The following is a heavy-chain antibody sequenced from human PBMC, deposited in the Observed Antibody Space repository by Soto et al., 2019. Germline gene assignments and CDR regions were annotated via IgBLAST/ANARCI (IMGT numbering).Heavy chain of an antibody. V-gene: IGHV4-34*01. CDR3: ARDKITGRFDY. CDR2: INHSGST. Sequence: SETLSLTCAVYGGSFSGYYWTWIRQPPGTGLKWIGEINHSGSTNYNPSLKSRVTISVDTSKNQFSLKLASVTAADTAVYYCARDKITGRFDYWGQGSLVTVSS. CDR1: GGSFSGYY. D-gene: IGHD2-8*02. J-gene: IGHJ4*02.